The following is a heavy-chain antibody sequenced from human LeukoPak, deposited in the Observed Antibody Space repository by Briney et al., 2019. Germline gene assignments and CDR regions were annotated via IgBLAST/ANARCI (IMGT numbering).Heavy chain of an antibody. J-gene: IGHJ4*02. V-gene: IGHV3-74*01. CDR2: IIPHVNIS. Sequence: GGSLRLSCAASGFTLSNYWLHWVRQAPGEGLVWVSQIIPHVNISPSADSLKCRFSISRDTSQNTLYLHMNALKAEDTAVYFCARGCSAIRCPAHYWGQGSLVTVSS. D-gene: IGHD2-15*01. CDR3: ARGCSAIRCPAHY. CDR1: GFTLSNYW.